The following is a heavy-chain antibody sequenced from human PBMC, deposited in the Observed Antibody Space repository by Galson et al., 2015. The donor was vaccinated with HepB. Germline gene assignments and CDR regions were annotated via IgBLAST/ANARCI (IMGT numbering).Heavy chain of an antibody. CDR3: AREHVPRTLGVAGRRGYFDY. CDR1: GGSISSSNW. CDR2: IYHSGST. V-gene: IGHV4-4*02. Sequence: SETLSLTCAVSGGSISSSNWWSWVRQPPGKGLEWIGEIYHSGSTNYNPSLKSRVTISVDKSKNQFSLKLSSVTAADTAVYYCAREHVPRTLGVAGRRGYFDYWGQGTLVTVSS. J-gene: IGHJ4*02. D-gene: IGHD6-19*01.